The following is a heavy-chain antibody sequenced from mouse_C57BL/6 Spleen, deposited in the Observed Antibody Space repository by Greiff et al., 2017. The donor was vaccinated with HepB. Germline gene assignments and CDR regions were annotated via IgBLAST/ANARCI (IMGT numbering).Heavy chain of an antibody. CDR3: ARGGYSFYWYFDV. Sequence: QVQLQQSGAELVRPGTSVKVSCKASGYAFTNYLIEWVKQRPGQGLEWIGVINPGSGGTNYNEKFKGKATLTADKSSSTAYMQLSSLTSEDSAVYICARGGYSFYWYFDVWGTGTTVTVSS. J-gene: IGHJ1*03. CDR2: INPGSGGT. CDR1: GYAFTNYL. V-gene: IGHV1-54*01. D-gene: IGHD2-3*01.